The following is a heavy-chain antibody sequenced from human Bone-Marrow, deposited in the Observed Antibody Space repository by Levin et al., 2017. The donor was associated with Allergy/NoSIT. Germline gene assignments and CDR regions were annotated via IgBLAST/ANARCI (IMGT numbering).Heavy chain of an antibody. CDR2: INPISGGP. CDR1: GYSFTGYY. V-gene: IGHV1-2*02. J-gene: IGHJ4*02. Sequence: ASVKVSCKASGYSFTGYYLHWVRQAPGQGPEWMGWINPISGGPNYAQKFQGRVTMTRDTSTSTAYLELSRLRSDDPAVYYCARLSHYGESYWGPGTLVAVSS. D-gene: IGHD4/OR15-4a*01. CDR3: ARLSHYGESY.